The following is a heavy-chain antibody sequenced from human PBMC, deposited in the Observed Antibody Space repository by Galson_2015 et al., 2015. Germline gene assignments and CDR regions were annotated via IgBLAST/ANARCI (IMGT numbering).Heavy chain of an antibody. D-gene: IGHD6-19*01. CDR1: GGSISSSSYY. Sequence: SETLSLTCTVSGGSISSSSYYWGWIRQPPGKGLEWIGSIYYSGSTYYNPSLKSRVTISVDTSKNQFSLKLSSVTAADTAVYYCARQEWLVNNWFDPWGQGTLVTVSS. CDR3: ARQEWLVNNWFDP. V-gene: IGHV4-39*01. J-gene: IGHJ5*02. CDR2: IYYSGST.